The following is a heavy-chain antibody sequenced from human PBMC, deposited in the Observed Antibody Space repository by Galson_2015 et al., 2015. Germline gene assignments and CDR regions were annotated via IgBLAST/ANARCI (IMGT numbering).Heavy chain of an antibody. CDR3: ARESSPYYYMDV. CDR2: IYGGGST. CDR1: GFTVSSNY. J-gene: IGHJ6*03. D-gene: IGHD6-13*01. Sequence: GSLRLSCAASGFTVSSNYMSWVRQAPGKGLEWVSVIYGGGSTYYADSVKGRFTISRDNSKNTLYLQMNSLRAEDTAVYYCARESSPYYYMDVWGKGTTVTVSS. V-gene: IGHV3-53*01.